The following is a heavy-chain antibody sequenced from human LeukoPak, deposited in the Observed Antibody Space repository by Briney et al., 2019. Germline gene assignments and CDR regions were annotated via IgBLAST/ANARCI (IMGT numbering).Heavy chain of an antibody. CDR2: IIPILGIA. CDR1: GGTFSSYT. J-gene: IGHJ3*02. V-gene: IGHV1-69*02. Sequence: ASVKVSCKASGGTFSSYTISWVRQAPGQGLEWMGRIIPILGIANYAQKFQGRVTITADKSTSTAYMELSSLRSEDTAVYYCARYCSSTSCYPRYDAFDIWGQGTMVTVSS. D-gene: IGHD2-2*01. CDR3: ARYCSSTSCYPRYDAFDI.